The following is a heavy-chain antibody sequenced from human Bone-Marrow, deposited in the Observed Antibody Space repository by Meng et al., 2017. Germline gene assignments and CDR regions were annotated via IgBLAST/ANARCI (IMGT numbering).Heavy chain of an antibody. V-gene: IGHV4-59*01. CDR1: GGSISSYY. CDR2: IYYSGST. J-gene: IGHJ4*02. Sequence: SETLSLTCAVSGGSISSYYWSWFRQPLGKGLEWIGFIYYSGSTNYNPSLKSRVTISVDTSKNQFSLKLSSVTAADTAVYYCARAWGGSGSFYRDWGQGTLVTVSS. CDR3: ARAWGGSGSFYRD. D-gene: IGHD3-10*01.